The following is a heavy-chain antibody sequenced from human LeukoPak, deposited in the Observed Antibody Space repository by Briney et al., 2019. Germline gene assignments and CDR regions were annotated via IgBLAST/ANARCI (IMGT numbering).Heavy chain of an antibody. Sequence: GGSLRLSCAASGFTFSSYSMNWVRQAPGKGLEWVSSISSSSSYIYYADSVKGRFTISRDNAKNSLYLQMNSLRAEDTAVYYCARDRLLGPYDYVDKGAFDIWGQGTMVTVSS. J-gene: IGHJ3*02. D-gene: IGHD3-16*01. CDR2: ISSSSSYI. V-gene: IGHV3-21*01. CDR1: GFTFSSYS. CDR3: ARDRLLGPYDYVDKGAFDI.